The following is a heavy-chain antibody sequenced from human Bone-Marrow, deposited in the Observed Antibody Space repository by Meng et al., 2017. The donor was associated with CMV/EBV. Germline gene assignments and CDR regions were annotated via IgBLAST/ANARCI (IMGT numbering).Heavy chain of an antibody. CDR1: GYTFTGYY. CDR2: INPNSGGT. CDR3: ARSVPTGYYYYGMDV. D-gene: IGHD3-9*01. Sequence: ASVKVSCKASGYTFTGYYMHWVRQAPGQGLEWMGWINPNSGGTNYAQKFQGRVTMTRDTSISTAYMGLSRLRSDDTAVYYCARSVPTGYYYYGMDVWGQGTTVTVSS. V-gene: IGHV1-2*02. J-gene: IGHJ6*02.